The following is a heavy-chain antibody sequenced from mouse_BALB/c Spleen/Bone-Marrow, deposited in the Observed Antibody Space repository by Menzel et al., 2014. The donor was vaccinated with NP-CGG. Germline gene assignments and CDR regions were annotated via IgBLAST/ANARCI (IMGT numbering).Heavy chain of an antibody. D-gene: IGHD2-14*01. CDR1: GFTFIAYT. Sequence: DVKLQESGGGLVKPGGSLKLSCAASGFTFIAYTMSWVRQTPEKRLEWVAYINNGGGSTYYPDTVKGRFTISRDNAKNTLYLQMSSLKSEDTAMYYCARHGEERPVLAMDYWGQGTSVTVSS. V-gene: IGHV5-12-2*01. J-gene: IGHJ4*01. CDR2: INNGGGST. CDR3: ARHGEERPVLAMDY.